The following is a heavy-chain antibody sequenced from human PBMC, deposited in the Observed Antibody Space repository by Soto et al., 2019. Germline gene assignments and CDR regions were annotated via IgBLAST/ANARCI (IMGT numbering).Heavy chain of an antibody. J-gene: IGHJ6*02. Sequence: ASVKVSCKASGYTFTGYHMHWVRQAPGQGLEWMGWINPNSGGTNYAQKFQGWVTMTRDTSISTAYMELSRLRSDDTAVYYCARSVEMATIIYYGMDVWGQGTTVTVSS. V-gene: IGHV1-2*04. CDR2: INPNSGGT. CDR3: ARSVEMATIIYYGMDV. D-gene: IGHD5-12*01. CDR1: GYTFTGYH.